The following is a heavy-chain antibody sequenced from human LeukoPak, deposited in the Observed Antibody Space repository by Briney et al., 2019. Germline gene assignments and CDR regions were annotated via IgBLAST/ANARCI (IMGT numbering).Heavy chain of an antibody. CDR3: ARRLDFGDYGNGFDY. D-gene: IGHD4-17*01. Sequence: TGGSLRPSCATSGFTFSDYYMTWIRQAPGRGLEWVAYINSGGGPIHYAVSVRGRFTISRDNAKNSLYLQMNSLRAEDTAVYYCARRLDFGDYGNGFDYWGQGSQVTVSS. V-gene: IGHV3-11*01. CDR2: INSGGGPI. J-gene: IGHJ4*02. CDR1: GFTFSDYY.